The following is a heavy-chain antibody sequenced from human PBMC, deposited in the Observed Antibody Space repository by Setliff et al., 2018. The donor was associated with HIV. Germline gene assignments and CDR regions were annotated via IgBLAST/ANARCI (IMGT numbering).Heavy chain of an antibody. CDR2: IYFTGSS. CDR1: GGSISRGAYY. CDR3: ARVQMAYAAFDV. D-gene: IGHD4-17*01. V-gene: IGHV4-61*08. Sequence: SETLSLTCTVSGGSISRGAYYWGWIRQPPGKGLEWIGSIYFTGSSDNNPSLKSRVTLSVDTSKHQFSLKLSSVTAADTAVYYCARVQMAYAAFDVWGQGTTVTVSS. J-gene: IGHJ3*01.